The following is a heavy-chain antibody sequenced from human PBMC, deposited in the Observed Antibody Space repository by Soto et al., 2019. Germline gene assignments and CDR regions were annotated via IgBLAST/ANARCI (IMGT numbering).Heavy chain of an antibody. CDR3: ARGATSYFYHYYYGMDV. CDR1: GFTFSDYY. CDR2: ISSSSGSSI. V-gene: IGHV3-11*01. Sequence: GGSLRLSCAASGFTFSDYYMNWIRQAPGKGLEWVSFISSSSGSSIYYADSVKGRFTISRDNAKNSLYLQMNSLRAEDTAVYYCARGATSYFYHYYYGMDVWGQGTTVTVSS. J-gene: IGHJ6*02. D-gene: IGHD2-21*01.